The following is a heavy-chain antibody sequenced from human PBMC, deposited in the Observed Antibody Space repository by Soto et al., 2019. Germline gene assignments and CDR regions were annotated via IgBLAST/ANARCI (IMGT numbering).Heavy chain of an antibody. CDR3: XXXXXXXIWGTYQDY. J-gene: IGHJ4*02. Sequence: EVQLLESGGGLVQPGGSLRLSCGASGFTFSNYGMSWVRQAPGKGLEWVSGVXGSSDITQYADSVKGRFTISRDNSKXXXXXXXXXXXXXXXXXXXXXXXXXXXIWGTYQDYWGQGTLVAVSS. D-gene: IGHD3-16*02. V-gene: IGHV3-23*01. CDR1: GFTFSNYG. CDR2: VXGSSDIT.